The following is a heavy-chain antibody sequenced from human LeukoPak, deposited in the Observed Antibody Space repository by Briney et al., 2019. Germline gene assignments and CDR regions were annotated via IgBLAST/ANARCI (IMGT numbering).Heavy chain of an antibody. CDR2: VSSGSSTK. CDR1: GFTFSTLD. J-gene: IGHJ6*02. Sequence: QSGGSLRLSCVASGFTFSTLDMNWVRQAPGKGLEWVSYVSSGSSTKYYADSVKGRFTISRDNAKNSLYLQMNSLRAEDTAVYYCARLRYYAMDVWGQGTTVIVSS. V-gene: IGHV3-48*01. CDR3: ARLRYYAMDV.